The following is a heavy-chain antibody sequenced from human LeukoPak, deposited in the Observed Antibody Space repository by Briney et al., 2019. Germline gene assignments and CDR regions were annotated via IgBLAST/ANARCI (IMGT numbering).Heavy chain of an antibody. V-gene: IGHV3-30*04. Sequence: GRSLRLSCAASGFTFSSYAMHWVRQAPGKGLEWVAVISYDGSNEYYADSVKGRFTISRDNSKNTLYLQMNSLRAEDTAVYYCARDKQWLVWLFDYWGQGTLVTVSS. D-gene: IGHD6-19*01. CDR2: ISYDGSNE. CDR1: GFTFSSYA. J-gene: IGHJ4*02. CDR3: ARDKQWLVWLFDY.